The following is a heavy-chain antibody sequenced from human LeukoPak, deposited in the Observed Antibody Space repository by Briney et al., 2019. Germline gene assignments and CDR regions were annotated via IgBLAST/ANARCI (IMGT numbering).Heavy chain of an antibody. J-gene: IGHJ4*02. V-gene: IGHV3-30*18. CDR3: AKTSFGY. CDR1: GFTFSIYG. CDR2: ISYDGSNK. Sequence: GGSPRLSCAASGFTFSIYGMHWVRQAPGKGLEWVAVISYDGSNKYYADSVKGRFTISRDNSKNTLYLQMNSLRAEDTAVYYCAKTSFGYWGQGALVTVSS.